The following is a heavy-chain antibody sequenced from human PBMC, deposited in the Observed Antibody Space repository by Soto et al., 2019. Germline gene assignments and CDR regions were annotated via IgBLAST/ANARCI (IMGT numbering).Heavy chain of an antibody. D-gene: IGHD2-2*01. Sequence: PGESLKISCEGSGYSFPNYWIGWVRQMPGKGLEWMGFIYPGDSDTKYNPSFQGQVTISVDKSLRTAYLQWSGLEASDTAMYYCVREYTSSLTFDYWGQGTLVTVSS. V-gene: IGHV5-51*01. CDR2: IYPGDSDT. J-gene: IGHJ4*02. CDR1: GYSFPNYW. CDR3: VREYTSSLTFDY.